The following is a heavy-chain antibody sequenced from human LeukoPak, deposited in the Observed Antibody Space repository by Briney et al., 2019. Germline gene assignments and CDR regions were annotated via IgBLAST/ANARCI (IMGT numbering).Heavy chain of an antibody. D-gene: IGHD3-9*01. J-gene: IGHJ6*03. Sequence: QTGGSLRLSCAASGFTFSSYWMNWVRQAPGKGLEWVANIKQDGSEKYYVDSVKGRFTISRDNAKNSLYLQMNSLRAEDTAVYYCARVSGGHDILTGYYYAYYMDVWGKGTTVTISS. CDR3: ARVSGGHDILTGYYYAYYMDV. CDR1: GFTFSSYW. CDR2: IKQDGSEK. V-gene: IGHV3-7*03.